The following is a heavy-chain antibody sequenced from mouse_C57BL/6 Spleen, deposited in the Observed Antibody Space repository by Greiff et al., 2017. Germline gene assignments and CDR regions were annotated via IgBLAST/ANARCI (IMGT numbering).Heavy chain of an antibody. J-gene: IGHJ2*01. Sequence: EVQGVESGGGLVKPGGSLKLSCAASGFTFSDYGMHWVRQAPEKGLEWVAYISRGSSTIYYADTVKGRFTISRDNAKNTLFLQQTRLRSEDTAMYDCARGLDSSGYRYYFDYWGQGTTLTVSS. CDR3: ARGLDSSGYRYYFDY. CDR1: GFTFSDYG. V-gene: IGHV5-17*01. D-gene: IGHD3-2*02. CDR2: ISRGSSTI.